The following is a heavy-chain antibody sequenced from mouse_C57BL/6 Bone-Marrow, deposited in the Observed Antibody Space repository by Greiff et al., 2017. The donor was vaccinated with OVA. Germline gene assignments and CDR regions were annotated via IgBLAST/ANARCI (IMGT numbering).Heavy chain of an antibody. J-gene: IGHJ1*03. CDR1: GFTFNTYA. Sequence: EVQVVESGGGLVQPKGSLKLSCAASGFTFNTYAMHWVRQAPGKGLEWVARIRSKSSNYATYYADSVKDRFTISRDDSQSMLYLQMNNLKTEDTAMYYCVSSITTVVKFFYWYFDVWGTGTTVTVSS. D-gene: IGHD1-1*01. CDR2: IRSKSSNYAT. CDR3: VSSITTVVKFFYWYFDV. V-gene: IGHV10-3*01.